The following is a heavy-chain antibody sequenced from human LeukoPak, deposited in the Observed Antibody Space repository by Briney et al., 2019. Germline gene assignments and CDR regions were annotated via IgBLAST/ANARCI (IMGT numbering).Heavy chain of an antibody. V-gene: IGHV4-34*01. D-gene: IGHD3-16*02. CDR1: GGSFSGYY. Sequence: KPSETLSLTCAVYGGSFSGYYWSWIRQPPGKGLEWIGEINHSGSTNYNPSLKSRVTISVDTSKNQFSLKLGSVTAADTAVYYCARGGYDYIWGSYRSASDAFDIWGQGTMVTVSS. CDR3: ARGGYDYIWGSYRSASDAFDI. CDR2: INHSGST. J-gene: IGHJ3*02.